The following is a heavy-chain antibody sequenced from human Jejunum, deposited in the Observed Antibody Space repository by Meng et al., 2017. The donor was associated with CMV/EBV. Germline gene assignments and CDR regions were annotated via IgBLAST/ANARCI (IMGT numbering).Heavy chain of an antibody. Sequence: VSGGSFSGYFWSWIRQPPGKGLEWIGEINQSGTTNYSPALKSRVTMSVNTANNQFSLKLSSVTAADTAIYYCTRVAGYRNNWLDPWGQGTLVTVSS. CDR3: TRVAGYRNNWLDP. J-gene: IGHJ5*02. D-gene: IGHD5-24*01. CDR2: INQSGTT. CDR1: GGSFSGYF. V-gene: IGHV4-34*01.